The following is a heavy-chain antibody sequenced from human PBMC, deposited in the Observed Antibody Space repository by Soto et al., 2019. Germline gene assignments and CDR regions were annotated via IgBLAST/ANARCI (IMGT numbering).Heavy chain of an antibody. J-gene: IGHJ4*02. V-gene: IGHV5-10-1*01. CDR1: GYSFTNYW. D-gene: IGHD3-10*01. Sequence: VQLVQSGAEVKKPGEPLRISCEGAGYSFTNYWITWVRQMPGKGLEWLGRIDPSDSYTNYSPSFRGHVTISVDKSISTAYLQWSSLKASDTAMYYCARLPLISLVRGIIVDDYWGQGTLVTVSS. CDR3: ARLPLISLVRGIIVDDY. CDR2: IDPSDSYT.